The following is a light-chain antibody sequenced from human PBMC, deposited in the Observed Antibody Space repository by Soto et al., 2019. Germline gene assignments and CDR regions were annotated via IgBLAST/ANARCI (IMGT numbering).Light chain of an antibody. CDR1: QAISSS. Sequence: DIQLTQSPSFLSASVGDRVTITCRASQAISSSLAWYQHNPGKAPKLLIYAASTLQNGVPSSFSGSGYGTEFTLTISSLQHEDFATYYCQHLNDYRYTFGQGTKVEIK. CDR3: QHLNDYRYT. CDR2: AAS. J-gene: IGKJ2*01. V-gene: IGKV1-9*01.